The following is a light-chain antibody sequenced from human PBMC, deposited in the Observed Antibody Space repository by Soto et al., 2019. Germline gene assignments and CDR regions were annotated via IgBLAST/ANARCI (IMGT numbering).Light chain of an antibody. J-gene: IGKJ4*01. Sequence: EIVMTQSPATLSVSPGQRATLSCKASQSIRMNLAWYQQKPGQAPRLLMYSASTRATGVPVRFSGSGSGTEFTLTISSLQSEDFAAYYCQEYNNWPRLTFGGGTKVEI. CDR1: QSIRMN. CDR3: QEYNNWPRLT. V-gene: IGKV3-15*01. CDR2: SAS.